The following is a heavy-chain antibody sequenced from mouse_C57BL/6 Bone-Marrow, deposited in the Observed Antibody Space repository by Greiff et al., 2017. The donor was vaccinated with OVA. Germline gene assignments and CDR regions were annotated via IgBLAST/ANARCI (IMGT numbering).Heavy chain of an antibody. J-gene: IGHJ3*01. CDR3: ARHSDYAWFAY. D-gene: IGHD2-4*01. CDR2: ISGGGGNT. V-gene: IGHV5-9*01. Sequence: EVKLVASGGGLVKPGGSLKLSCAASGFTFSSYTMSWVRQTPEKRLEWVATISGGGGNTYYPDSVKGRFTISSDNAKNTLYLQMSSLRSEDTALYYCARHSDYAWFAYWGQGTLVTVSA. CDR1: GFTFSSYT.